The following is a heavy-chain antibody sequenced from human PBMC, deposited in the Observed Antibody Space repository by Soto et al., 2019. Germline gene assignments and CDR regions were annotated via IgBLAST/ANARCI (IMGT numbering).Heavy chain of an antibody. Sequence: ASETLSLTCTVSGGSISSYYWSLIRQPPGKGLEWIGYMYYGGRTNYNPSLKSRVTISVDTSKMQVSLKLSSVTAADTAVYFCARGTPSPLIVRSSRGPWFDPWGQGTLVTVSS. V-gene: IGHV4-59*08. CDR1: GGSISSYY. D-gene: IGHD2-15*01. CDR3: ARGTPSPLIVRSSRGPWFDP. J-gene: IGHJ5*02. CDR2: MYYGGRT.